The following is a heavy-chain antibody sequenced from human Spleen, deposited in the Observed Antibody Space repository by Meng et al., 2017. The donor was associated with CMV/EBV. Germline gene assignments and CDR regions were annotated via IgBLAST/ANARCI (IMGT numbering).Heavy chain of an antibody. Sequence: CAISGDSVSSNSAAWSWFRQCPSRGLEWLGRTYYRSKWFNDYAVSVKSRVTINPDTSKNHFSLQLNSVTPEDTAVYYCARGNLFFDYWGQGTLVTVSS. D-gene: IGHD2-21*01. CDR2: TYYRSKWFN. J-gene: IGHJ4*02. CDR1: GDSVSSNSAA. V-gene: IGHV6-1*01. CDR3: ARGNLFFDY.